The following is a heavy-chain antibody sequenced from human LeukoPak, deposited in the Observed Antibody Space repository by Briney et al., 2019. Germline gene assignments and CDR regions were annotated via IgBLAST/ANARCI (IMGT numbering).Heavy chain of an antibody. J-gene: IGHJ3*02. CDR3: ARGSVSSGPHAQYAFDI. CDR2: INHSGST. V-gene: IGHV4-34*01. D-gene: IGHD3-22*01. CDR1: GGSFSGYY. Sequence: SETLSLTCAVYGGSFSGYYWSWIRQPPGKGLEWIGEINHSGSTNYNPSLKSRVTISVDTSKNQFSLKLSSVTAADTAVYNSARGSVSSGPHAQYAFDIWGQGTMVTVSS.